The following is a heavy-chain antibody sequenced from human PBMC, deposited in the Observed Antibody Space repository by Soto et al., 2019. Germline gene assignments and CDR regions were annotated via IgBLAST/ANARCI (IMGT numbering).Heavy chain of an antibody. CDR2: SNAGNGNT. V-gene: IGHV1-3*01. D-gene: IGHD2-15*01. Sequence: QVQLVQSGAEVKKPGASVKVSCKASGYTFTSYAMHWVRQAPGQRLAWMGWSNAGNGNTKYSQKFQGRVTITRDTSASTAYMELSSSRSEDTAVYYCARGPGGPDGPGDYWGQGTLGTVSS. CDR1: GYTFTSYA. CDR3: ARGPGGPDGPGDY. J-gene: IGHJ4*02.